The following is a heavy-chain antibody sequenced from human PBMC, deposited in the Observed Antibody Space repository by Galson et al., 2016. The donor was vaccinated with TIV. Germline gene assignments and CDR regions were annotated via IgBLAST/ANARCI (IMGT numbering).Heavy chain of an antibody. Sequence: LTCTFSGFSLSTSGMCVSWIRQPPGKALEWLARIDWDDDKYYSTSLKTRLTISKDTPKNQVVLIMTNMDPVDTATYYCARTRSAVAGASDIWGQGTMVAVSP. D-gene: IGHD6-19*01. J-gene: IGHJ3*02. CDR1: GFSLSTSGMC. CDR2: IDWDDDK. CDR3: ARTRSAVAGASDI. V-gene: IGHV2-70*11.